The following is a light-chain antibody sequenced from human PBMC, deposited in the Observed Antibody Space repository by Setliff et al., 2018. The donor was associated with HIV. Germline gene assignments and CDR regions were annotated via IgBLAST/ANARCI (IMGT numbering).Light chain of an antibody. J-gene: IGLJ2*01. CDR3: SSYRSSNTRT. CDR2: DVS. CDR1: SDDVGGYNY. Sequence: QSALTQPASVSGSPGQSITISCTGTSDDVGGYNYVSWYQQHPGKAPKLMIYDVSNRPSGVSNRFSGSKSGNTASLTISGLQAEDEADYYCSSYRSSNTRTFGGGT. V-gene: IGLV2-14*03.